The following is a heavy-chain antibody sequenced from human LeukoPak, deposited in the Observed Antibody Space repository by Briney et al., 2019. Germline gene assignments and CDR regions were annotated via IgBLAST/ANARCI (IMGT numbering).Heavy chain of an antibody. CDR3: ARDAYSSSWYLVPGLNY. J-gene: IGHJ4*02. CDR1: GGSSSGYY. D-gene: IGHD6-13*01. Sequence: ETLSLTCAVYGGSSSGYYWSWVRQAPGKGLEWVSSISSSSSYIYYADSVKGRFTISRDNAKNSLYLQMNSLRAEDTAVYYCARDAYSSSWYLVPGLNYWGQGTLVTVSS. V-gene: IGHV3-21*01. CDR2: ISSSSSYI.